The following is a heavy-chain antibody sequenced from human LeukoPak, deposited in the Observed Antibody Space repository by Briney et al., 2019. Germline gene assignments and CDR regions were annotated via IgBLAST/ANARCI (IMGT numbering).Heavy chain of an antibody. Sequence: SVKVSCKASGGTFSSYAISWVRQAPGQGLEWMGGIIPIFGTANCAQKFQGRVTITADESTSTAYMELSSLRSEDTAVYYCARGNDYGINYYYYYGMDVWGQGTTVTVSS. V-gene: IGHV1-69*13. CDR1: GGTFSSYA. D-gene: IGHD4-17*01. CDR3: ARGNDYGINYYYYYGMDV. CDR2: IIPIFGTA. J-gene: IGHJ6*02.